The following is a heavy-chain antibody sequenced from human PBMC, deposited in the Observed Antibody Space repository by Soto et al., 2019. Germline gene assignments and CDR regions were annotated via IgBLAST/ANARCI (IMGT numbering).Heavy chain of an antibody. CDR3: ARRLTYYDILTGFMDAFDI. CDR1: GGSISSYY. CDR2: IYYSGST. D-gene: IGHD3-9*01. J-gene: IGHJ3*02. Sequence: QVQLQESGPGLVKPSETLSLTCTVSGGSISSYYWSWIRQPPGKGLEWIGYIYYSGSTNYNPSLKSRVTISVDTSKNQFSLKLSSVTAADTAVYYCARRLTYYDILTGFMDAFDIWGQGTMVTVSS. V-gene: IGHV4-59*08.